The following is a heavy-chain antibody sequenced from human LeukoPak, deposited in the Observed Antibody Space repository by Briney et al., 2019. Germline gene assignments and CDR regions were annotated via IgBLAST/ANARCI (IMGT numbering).Heavy chain of an antibody. J-gene: IGHJ5*02. V-gene: IGHV3-23*01. CDR1: GFAFSSYS. CDR3: AKAAYGDYVNWFDP. CDR2: IAASSGST. D-gene: IGHD4-17*01. Sequence: GGSLRLSCAASGFAFSSYSMNWVRQAPGKGLEWVSSIAASSGSTFHADSVKGRFTISRDNSKNTLYLQMNSLRAEDTALYYCAKAAYGDYVNWFDPWGQGTLVTVSS.